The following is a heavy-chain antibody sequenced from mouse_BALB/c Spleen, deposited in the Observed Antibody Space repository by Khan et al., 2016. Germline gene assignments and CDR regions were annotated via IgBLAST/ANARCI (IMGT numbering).Heavy chain of an antibody. J-gene: IGHJ3*01. Sequence: QIQLVQSGPELKKPGETVKISCKATGYTFTNYGMNWVKQAPGKGLKWMGRINTYTGEPTYAEDFKGRFAFSLETSASTAYLQINNLKDEDTATYFRARRAYDGYWGFAYWGQGTLVTVSA. CDR3: ARRAYDGYWGFAY. CDR1: GYTFTNYG. V-gene: IGHV9-3-1*01. D-gene: IGHD2-3*01. CDR2: INTYTGEP.